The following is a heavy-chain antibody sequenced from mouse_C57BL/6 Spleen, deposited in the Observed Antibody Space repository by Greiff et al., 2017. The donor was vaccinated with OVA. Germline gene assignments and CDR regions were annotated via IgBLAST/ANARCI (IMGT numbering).Heavy chain of an antibody. CDR2: IHPNSGST. CDR3: SEVNYCGSSPYYYSMDY. D-gene: IGHD1-1*01. J-gene: IGHJ4*01. Sequence: QVQLQQPGAELVKPGASVKLSCKASGYTFTSYWMHWVKQRPGQGLEWIGMIHPNSGSTNYNEKFKSKATLTVDKSSSTAYMQLSSLTSEDSAVYYCSEVNYCGSSPYYYSMDYWGQGTSVTVSS. CDR1: GYTFTSYW. V-gene: IGHV1-64*01.